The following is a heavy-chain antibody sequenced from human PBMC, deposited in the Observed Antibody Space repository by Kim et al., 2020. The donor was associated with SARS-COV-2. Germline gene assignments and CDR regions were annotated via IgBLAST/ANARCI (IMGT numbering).Heavy chain of an antibody. Sequence: YYSPALKGRVTISEDTSKNQFSLTLSYVTAADTAVYYCAVLWFEEFDFDYWGQGTLVAVSS. D-gene: IGHD3-10*01. J-gene: IGHJ4*02. CDR3: AVLWFEEFDFDY. V-gene: IGHV4-39*07.